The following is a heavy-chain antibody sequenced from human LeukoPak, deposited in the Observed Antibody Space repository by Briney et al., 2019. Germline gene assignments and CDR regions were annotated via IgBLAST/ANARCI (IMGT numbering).Heavy chain of an antibody. CDR1: GFTFSSYA. CDR3: AKGVMGYFDY. Sequence: GGSLRLSCAASGFTFSSYAVTWVRQAPGKGLEWVSAISSTGATTYYADSVKGRFTISRDDSKNTLYLQMNSLRAEDTAVYYCAKGVMGYFDYWGQGTLVTVSS. CDR2: ISSTGATT. J-gene: IGHJ4*02. D-gene: IGHD2-21*01. V-gene: IGHV3-23*01.